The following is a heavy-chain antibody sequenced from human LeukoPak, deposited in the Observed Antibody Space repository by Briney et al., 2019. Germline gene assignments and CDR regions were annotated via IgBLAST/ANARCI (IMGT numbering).Heavy chain of an antibody. CDR2: IKQDGSTK. CDR3: ARDTDGSLDY. J-gene: IGHJ4*02. D-gene: IGHD1-26*01. CDR1: GFTFSNSW. V-gene: IGHV3-7*01. Sequence: GGSLRLSCAASGFTFSNSWMAWVRQAPGKGLEWVANIKQDGSTKHYADSLKGRFTISRDNPKNSVYVQMNSLRADDTAVYYCARDTDGSLDYWGQGIPVTVAS.